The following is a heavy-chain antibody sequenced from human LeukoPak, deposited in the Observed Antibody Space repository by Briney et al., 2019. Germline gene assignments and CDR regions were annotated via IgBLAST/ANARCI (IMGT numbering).Heavy chain of an antibody. CDR3: ARRPNCGGDCYHFDY. J-gene: IGHJ4*02. Sequence: GGSLRLSCAASGFTFGSYGMSWVRQAPGKGLEWVSAIGGSGGGTYYADSVKGRFTISRDNSKDTLYLQMSSLRAEDAAVYYCARRPNCGGDCYHFDYWGQGALVTVSS. CDR2: IGGSGGGT. D-gene: IGHD2-21*02. V-gene: IGHV3-23*01. CDR1: GFTFGSYG.